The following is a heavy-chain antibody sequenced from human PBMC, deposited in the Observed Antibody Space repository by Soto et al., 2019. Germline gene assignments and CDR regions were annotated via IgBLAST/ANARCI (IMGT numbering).Heavy chain of an antibody. CDR2: ISGSGGST. Sequence: EVQLLESGGGLVQPGGSLRLSCAASGFTFSSYAMSWVRQAPGKGLEWVSAISGSGGSTYYADSVKGRFTISRDNSKNTLYLQMNSLRAEDTDVYYCAKSPRGYDYYGMDVWGQGTTVTVSS. CDR3: AKSPRGYDYYGMDV. CDR1: GFTFSSYA. V-gene: IGHV3-23*01. J-gene: IGHJ6*02.